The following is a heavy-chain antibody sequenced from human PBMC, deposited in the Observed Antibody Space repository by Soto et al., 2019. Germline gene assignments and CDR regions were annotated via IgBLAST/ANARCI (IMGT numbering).Heavy chain of an antibody. V-gene: IGHV3-33*01. CDR3: ARGSTRNTDVDY. CDR1: GFTFSSYG. J-gene: IGHJ4*02. D-gene: IGHD1-1*01. CDR2: IWYDGSNK. Sequence: QVQLVESGGGVVQPGRSLRLSCAASGFTFSSYGMHWVRQAPGKGLEWVAVIWYDGSNKYYADSVKGRFTISSDNSKNTQYLQMNLLRAEDTALYYSARGSTRNTDVDYWGPGSLVTVS.